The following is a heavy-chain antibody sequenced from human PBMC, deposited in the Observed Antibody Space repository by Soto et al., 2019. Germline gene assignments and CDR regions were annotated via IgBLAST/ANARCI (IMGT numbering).Heavy chain of an antibody. CDR3: ARRHYYGLD. Sequence: EVQLVESGGGLVQPGGSLRLSCAASGFTVSSNFLIWVRQAPGKGLECVSIIYSGGSTDHADSVKDRFTISRDNSKNTLYLQMNSLRVEDTAVYYCARRHYYGLDWGQGTLVTVSS. J-gene: IGHJ4*02. D-gene: IGHD3-10*01. V-gene: IGHV3-66*04. CDR2: IYSGGST. CDR1: GFTVSSNF.